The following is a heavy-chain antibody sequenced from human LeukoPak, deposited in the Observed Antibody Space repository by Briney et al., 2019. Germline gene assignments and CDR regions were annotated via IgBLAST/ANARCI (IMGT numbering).Heavy chain of an antibody. Sequence: GESLKISCKGSGYSFTSYWIAWVRQMPGKGLEWMGIIYPADSDIRYSPSFQGQVTISADKSISTAYLQWNSLKASDTAMYYCARQEYCSGASCYTWFDPWGQGTLVTVSS. V-gene: IGHV5-51*01. J-gene: IGHJ5*02. CDR3: ARQEYCSGASCYTWFDP. D-gene: IGHD2-15*01. CDR1: GYSFTSYW. CDR2: IYPADSDI.